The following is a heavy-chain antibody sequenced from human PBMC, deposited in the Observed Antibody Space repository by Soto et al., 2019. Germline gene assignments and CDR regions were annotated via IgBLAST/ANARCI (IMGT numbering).Heavy chain of an antibody. CDR1: GGTFSSYA. Sequence: SVKVSCKASGGTFSSYAISWVRQAPGQGLEWMGGIIPIFGTANYAQKFQGRVTITADESTSTAYMELSSLRSEDTAVYYCASPKAYYYDSSGYYGSFDYWGQGTLVTVSS. D-gene: IGHD3-22*01. V-gene: IGHV1-69*13. CDR3: ASPKAYYYDSSGYYGSFDY. CDR2: IIPIFGTA. J-gene: IGHJ4*02.